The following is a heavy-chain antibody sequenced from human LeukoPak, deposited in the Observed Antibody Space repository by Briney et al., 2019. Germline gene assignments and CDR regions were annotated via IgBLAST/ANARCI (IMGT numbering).Heavy chain of an antibody. CDR3: AREGPHRLYYFDY. Sequence: GASVKVSCKASGYTFTGYYMHWVRQAPGQGLEWMGGIIPIFGTANYAQKFQGRVTITADESTSTAYMEPSSLRSEDTAVYYCAREGPHRLYYFDYWGQGTLVTVSS. CDR2: IIPIFGTA. CDR1: GYTFTGYY. J-gene: IGHJ4*02. V-gene: IGHV1-69*13. D-gene: IGHD2-15*01.